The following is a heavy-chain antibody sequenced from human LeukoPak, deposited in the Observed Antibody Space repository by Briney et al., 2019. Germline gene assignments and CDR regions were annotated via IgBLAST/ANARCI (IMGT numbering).Heavy chain of an antibody. V-gene: IGHV3-7*01. D-gene: IGHD2-2*01. CDR1: GFTFRNYW. Sequence: PGGSLRLSCAASGFTFRNYWMSCVRQAPGKGLEWVANMNQDGNEKYYVGSVKGRFTISRDNARNSLYLQVNSLRAEDTAVYYCARGGTSGYSSTRHFWGGNYYFDYWGQGSLVTVSS. CDR2: MNQDGNEK. J-gene: IGHJ4*02. CDR3: ARGGTSGYSSTRHFWGGNYYFDY.